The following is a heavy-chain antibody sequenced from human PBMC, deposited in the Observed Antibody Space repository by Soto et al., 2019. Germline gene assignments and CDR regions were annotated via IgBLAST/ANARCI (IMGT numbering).Heavy chain of an antibody. CDR3: AKDLVVVIANPFQH. J-gene: IGHJ1*01. D-gene: IGHD2-21*01. V-gene: IGHV3-53*01. CDR1: GFTVSSNY. Sequence: PGGSLRLSCAASGFTVSSNYMSWVRQAPGKGLEWVSVIYSGGSTYYADSVKGRFTISRDNSKNTLYLQMNSLRAEDTAVYYCAKDLVVVIANPFQHWGQGTLVTVSS. CDR2: IYSGGST.